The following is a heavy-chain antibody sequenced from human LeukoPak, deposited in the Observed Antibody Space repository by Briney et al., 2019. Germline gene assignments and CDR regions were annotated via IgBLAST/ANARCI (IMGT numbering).Heavy chain of an antibody. V-gene: IGHV4-31*03. J-gene: IGHJ5*02. Sequence: SQTLSLTCTVSGGSISSGGYYWSWIRQHPGKGLEWIGYIYYSGSTYCNPSLKSRVTISVDTSKNQFSLKLSSVTAADTAVYYCARYLPGSNWFDPWGQGTLVTISS. CDR2: IYYSGST. CDR3: ARYLPGSNWFDP. CDR1: GGSISSGGYY.